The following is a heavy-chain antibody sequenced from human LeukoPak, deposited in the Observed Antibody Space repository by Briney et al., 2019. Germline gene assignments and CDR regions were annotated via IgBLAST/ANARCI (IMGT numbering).Heavy chain of an antibody. CDR1: GGSISSGGYY. J-gene: IGHJ5*02. CDR2: IYYSGST. D-gene: IGHD2-2*01. V-gene: IGHV4-31*03. CDR3: ARVDVPFYSSSTSCPNWFDP. Sequence: PSETLSLTCTVSGGSISSGGYYWSWIRQHPGKGLEWIGYIYYSGSTYYNPSLKSRVTISVDTSKNQFSLKLSSVTAADTAVYYCARVDVPFYSSSTSCPNWFDPWGQGTLVTVSS.